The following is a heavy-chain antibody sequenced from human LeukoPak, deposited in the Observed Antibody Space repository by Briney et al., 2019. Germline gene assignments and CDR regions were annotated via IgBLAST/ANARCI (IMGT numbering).Heavy chain of an antibody. V-gene: IGHV3-21*01. Sequence: SGGSLRLSCAASGFTFSTYSMNWVRQAPGKGMEWVSSISSSSGYIYYADSVKGRFTISRDNAKNSLYLQMNSLRAEDTAVYYCARIVGSKGFDYWGQGTLVTVSS. CDR2: ISSSSGYI. CDR1: GFTFSTYS. D-gene: IGHD2-15*01. CDR3: ARIVGSKGFDY. J-gene: IGHJ4*02.